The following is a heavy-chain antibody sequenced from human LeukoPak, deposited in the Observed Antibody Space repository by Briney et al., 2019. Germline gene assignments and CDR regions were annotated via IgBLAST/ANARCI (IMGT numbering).Heavy chain of an antibody. J-gene: IGHJ4*02. D-gene: IGHD5-12*01. CDR2: ISYDGSNK. Sequence: PGGSLRLSCAASGFTFSSYAMHWVRQAPGKGLEWVAVISYDGSNKYYVDSVKGRFTISRDNSKNTLYLQMNSLRAEDTAVYYCARDQGRMVYSGYDTFDYWGQGTLVTVSS. CDR1: GFTFSSYA. CDR3: ARDQGRMVYSGYDTFDY. V-gene: IGHV3-30-3*01.